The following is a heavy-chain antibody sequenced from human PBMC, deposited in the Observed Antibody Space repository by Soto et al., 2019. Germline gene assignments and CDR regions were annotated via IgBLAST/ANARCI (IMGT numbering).Heavy chain of an antibody. D-gene: IGHD3-22*01. J-gene: IGHJ1*01. Sequence: PSETLSLTCTVSGGSISSDDYYWSWIRQAPGRGLEWIGYIHSSGSIYSNPSLKRRATMSIDTAGNQFSLKVSSVTVADTAVYYCARDLDGLHDDTSGPFPRPGWGQGTLVTVSS. CDR3: ARDLDGLHDDTSGPFPRPG. V-gene: IGHV4-30-4*01. CDR2: IHSSGSI. CDR1: GGSISSDDYY.